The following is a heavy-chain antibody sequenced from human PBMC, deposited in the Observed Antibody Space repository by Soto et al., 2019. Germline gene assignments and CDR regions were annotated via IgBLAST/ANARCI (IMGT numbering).Heavy chain of an antibody. D-gene: IGHD2-15*01. CDR3: ATSRYCSGGSCPLDY. CDR2: INPNSGGT. V-gene: IGHV1-2*04. CDR1: GYTFTGYY. J-gene: IGHJ4*02. Sequence: QVQLVQSGAEVKKPGASVKVSCKASGYTFTGYYMHWVRQAPGQGLEWMGWINPNSGGTNYAQKFQGWVTMTRDTSISTAYMELSRLRSDDTVVYYCATSRYCSGGSCPLDYWGQGTLVTVSS.